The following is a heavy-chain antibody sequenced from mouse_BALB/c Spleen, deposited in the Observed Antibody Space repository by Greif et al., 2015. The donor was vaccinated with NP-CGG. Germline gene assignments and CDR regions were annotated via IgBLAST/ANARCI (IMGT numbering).Heavy chain of an antibody. J-gene: IGHJ2*01. V-gene: IGHV1-69*02. CDR1: GYTFTSYW. CDR2: IDPSDSET. D-gene: IGHD2-1*01. CDR3: ASGGNYDYLDY. Sequence: VKLVESGAELVKPGAPVKLSCKASGYTFTSYWMNWVKQRPGRGLEWIGRIDPSDSETHYNQKFKDKATLTVDKSSSTAYIQLSSLTSEDSAVYYCASGGNYDYLDYWGQGTTLTVSS.